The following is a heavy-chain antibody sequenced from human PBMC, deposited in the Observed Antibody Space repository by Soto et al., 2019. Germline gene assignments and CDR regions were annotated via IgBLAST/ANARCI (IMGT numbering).Heavy chain of an antibody. CDR1: GGSISSYY. D-gene: IGHD2-2*01. Sequence: PSETLSLTCTVSGGSISSYYWSWIRQPPGKGLEWIGYIYYSGSTNYNPSLKSRVTISVDMSKNQFSLKLSSVTAADTAVYYCAKGVVVPAATAFDIWGQGTMVTVSS. V-gene: IGHV4-59*08. CDR2: IYYSGST. CDR3: AKGVVVPAATAFDI. J-gene: IGHJ3*02.